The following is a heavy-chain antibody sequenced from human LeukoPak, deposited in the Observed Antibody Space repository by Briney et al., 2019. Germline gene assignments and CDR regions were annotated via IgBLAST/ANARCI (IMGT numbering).Heavy chain of an antibody. Sequence: ASVKVSCKASGYTFTSYDINWVRQAPGQGLEWMGWINPNSGGTDYAQKFQGRVTLTRDTSISTAYMELSRLRSDGTAVYYCARVAIAAAGIHDAFDIWGQGTMVTVSS. CDR2: INPNSGGT. CDR3: ARVAIAAAGIHDAFDI. D-gene: IGHD6-13*01. J-gene: IGHJ3*02. CDR1: GYTFTSYD. V-gene: IGHV1-2*02.